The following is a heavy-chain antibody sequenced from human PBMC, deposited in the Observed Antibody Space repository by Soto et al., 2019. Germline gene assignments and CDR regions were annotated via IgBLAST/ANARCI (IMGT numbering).Heavy chain of an antibody. D-gene: IGHD3-22*01. CDR3: ARDRLRYDRSGYFASDF. Sequence: PGGSLRLSCATSGFTFGDNAMSWFRQAPGKGLEWVGFIRSKIYGGTTEYAASAKGRFTISRDDSKSIAYLQMNSLKTEDTAVYYCARDRLRYDRSGYFASDFWGQGTLVTVSS. CDR2: IRSKIYGGTT. V-gene: IGHV3-49*03. J-gene: IGHJ4*02. CDR1: GFTFGDNA.